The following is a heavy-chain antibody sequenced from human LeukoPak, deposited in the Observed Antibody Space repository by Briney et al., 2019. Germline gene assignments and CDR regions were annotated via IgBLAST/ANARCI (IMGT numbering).Heavy chain of an antibody. CDR2: ISSGSSFI. D-gene: IGHD3-22*01. Sequence: PGESLRLSCAASGFTFSTYSMNWVRQAPGKGLEWVSSISSGSSFIYYADSVKGRFTISRDNAKNSLFLQMNSLRAEDTAVYYCARESSGYFYWGQGTLVTVSS. J-gene: IGHJ4*02. V-gene: IGHV3-21*01. CDR3: ARESSGYFY. CDR1: GFTFSTYS.